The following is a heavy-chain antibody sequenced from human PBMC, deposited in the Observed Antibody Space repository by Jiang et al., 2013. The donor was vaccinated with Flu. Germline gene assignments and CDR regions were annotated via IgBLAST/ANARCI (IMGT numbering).Heavy chain of an antibody. D-gene: IGHD3-10*01. Sequence: VQLLESGGGLVQPGGSLRLSCAASGFTVSSNYMSWVRQAPGKGLEWVSVIYSGGSTYYADSVKGRFTISRDNSKNTLYLQMNSLRAEDTAVYYCARLPYGSADDAFDIWGQGTMVTVSS. J-gene: IGHJ3*02. CDR2: IYSGGST. V-gene: IGHV3-66*02. CDR3: ARLPYGSADDAFDI. CDR1: GFTVSSNY.